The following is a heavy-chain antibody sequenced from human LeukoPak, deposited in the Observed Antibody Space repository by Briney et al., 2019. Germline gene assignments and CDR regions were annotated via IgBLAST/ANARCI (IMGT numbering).Heavy chain of an antibody. D-gene: IGHD1-26*01. CDR1: GFTFSDYY. CDR2: ISSSSSYT. Sequence: GGSLRLSCAASGFTFSDYYMSWIRQAPGKGLGWVSYISSSSSYTNYADSVKGRFTISRDNAKNSLYLQMNSLRAEDTAVYYCARDSGSYPGGFDCWGQGTLVTVSS. CDR3: ARDSGSYPGGFDC. J-gene: IGHJ4*02. V-gene: IGHV3-11*06.